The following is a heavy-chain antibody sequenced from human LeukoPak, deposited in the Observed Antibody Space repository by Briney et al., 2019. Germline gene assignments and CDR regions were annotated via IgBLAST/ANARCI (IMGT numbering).Heavy chain of an antibody. CDR2: IYYSGST. D-gene: IGHD3-10*01. J-gene: IGHJ4*02. V-gene: IGHV4-39*01. Sequence: SGTLSLTCSVSGGSISSSTDYWGWIRQPPGKGLEWIGSIYYSGSTYYNPSLKSRVTISVDTSKNQFSLMLYSVTAVDTAVYYCARRGLYGSGRYDIDYWGQGTLVTVSS. CDR3: ARRGLYGSGRYDIDY. CDR1: GGSISSSTDY.